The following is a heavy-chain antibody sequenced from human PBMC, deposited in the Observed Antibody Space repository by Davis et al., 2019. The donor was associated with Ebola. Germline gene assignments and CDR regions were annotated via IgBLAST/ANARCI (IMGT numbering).Heavy chain of an antibody. V-gene: IGHV1-46*03. Sequence: ASVKVSCKASGYTFSNYYMHWVRQAPGQGLEWMGMINPNDGRTIYAQKFQGRVTVTRDTSTTTVYMDLSSLRSEDTALYYCTTPGGQDSGYDVFDIWGKGTTVTVSS. CDR3: TTPGGQDSGYDVFDI. D-gene: IGHD5-12*01. CDR2: INPNDGRT. CDR1: GYTFSNYY. J-gene: IGHJ6*04.